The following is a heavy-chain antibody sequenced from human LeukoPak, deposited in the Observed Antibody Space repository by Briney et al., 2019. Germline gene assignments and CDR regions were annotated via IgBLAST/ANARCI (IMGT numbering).Heavy chain of an antibody. J-gene: IGHJ6*02. Sequence: SETLSLTCAVSGGSFSGFYWNWIRQTAGKGLEWIGEIYPGGSPNYNPSLKSRVTISVDTSKNQVSLKVNSVTAADTAVYYCARMRVRGVMVTGLDVWGRGTTVAVSS. D-gene: IGHD3-10*01. CDR1: GGSFSGFY. V-gene: IGHV4-34*01. CDR2: IYPGGSP. CDR3: ARMRVRGVMVTGLDV.